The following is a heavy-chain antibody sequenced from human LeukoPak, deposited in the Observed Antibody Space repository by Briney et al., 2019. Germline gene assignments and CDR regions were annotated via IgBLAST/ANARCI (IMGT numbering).Heavy chain of an antibody. CDR3: ASLLLWFGN. J-gene: IGHJ4*02. CDR2: INHSGST. Sequence: ASETLSLTCAVYGESFSGYYWSWIRQPPGKGLEWIGEINHSGSTNYNPSLKSRVTISVDTSKNQFSLKLSSVTAADTAVYYCASLLLWFGNWGQGTLVTVSS. CDR1: GESFSGYY. V-gene: IGHV4-34*01. D-gene: IGHD3-10*01.